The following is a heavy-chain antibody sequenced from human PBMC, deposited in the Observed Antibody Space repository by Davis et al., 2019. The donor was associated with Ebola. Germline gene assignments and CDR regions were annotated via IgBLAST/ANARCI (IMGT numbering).Heavy chain of an antibody. J-gene: IGHJ4*02. CDR2: IHYSGST. D-gene: IGHD1-20*01. CDR1: GGSITSISYF. Sequence: MPSETLSLTCTVSGGSITSISYFWGWIRQPPGKGLEWIGSIHYSGSTYYSPSLRSRVTMSVDSSKNQFSLELSSVTAADTAMYYCVKDDVTAGRFNYWGQGSLVTVSS. V-gene: IGHV4-39*01. CDR3: VKDDVTAGRFNY.